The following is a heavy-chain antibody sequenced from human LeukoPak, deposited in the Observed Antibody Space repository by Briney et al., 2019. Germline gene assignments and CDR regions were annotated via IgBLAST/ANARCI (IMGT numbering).Heavy chain of an antibody. CDR2: ISWNSGSI. J-gene: IGHJ4*02. D-gene: IGHD6-19*01. Sequence: GGSLRLSCAASGFTFDDYAMHWVRQAPGKGLEWVSGISWNSGSIGYADSVKGRFTISRDNAKNSLNLQMNSLRAEDTALYYCARVAVAADYWGQGTLVTVSS. CDR3: ARVAVAADY. CDR1: GFTFDDYA. V-gene: IGHV3-9*01.